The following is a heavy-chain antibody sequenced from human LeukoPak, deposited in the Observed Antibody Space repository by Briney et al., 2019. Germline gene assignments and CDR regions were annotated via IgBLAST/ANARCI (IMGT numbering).Heavy chain of an antibody. CDR3: ATDFYDST. D-gene: IGHD3-22*01. CDR1: EFTFSAYW. V-gene: IGHV3-15*07. CDR2: IRSNSDGGTI. Sequence: GGSLRLSCAASEFTFSAYWMHWVRQAPGKGLEWVGRIRSNSDGGTIDYVAPAKGRFTLSRDDSKTTLYLQMNSLQTEDTAVYYCATDFYDSTWGQGTLVTVSS. J-gene: IGHJ5*02.